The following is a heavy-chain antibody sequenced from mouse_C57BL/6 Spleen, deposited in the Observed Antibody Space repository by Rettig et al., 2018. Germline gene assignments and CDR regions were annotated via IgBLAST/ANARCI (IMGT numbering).Heavy chain of an antibody. D-gene: IGHD2-4*01. CDR1: GYSITSGYY. J-gene: IGHJ2*01. Sequence: DVQLQESGPGLVKPSQSLSLTCSVTGYSITSGYYWNWIRQFPGNKLEWMGYISYDGSNNYNPSLKNRISITRDTSKNQFVLKLNSVTTEDTATYYCARMRLPLYFDYWGQGTTLTVSS. CDR2: ISYDGSN. V-gene: IGHV3-6*01. CDR3: ARMRLPLYFDY.